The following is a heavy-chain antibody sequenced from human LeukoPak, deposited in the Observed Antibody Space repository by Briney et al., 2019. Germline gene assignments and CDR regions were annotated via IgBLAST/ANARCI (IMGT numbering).Heavy chain of an antibody. J-gene: IGHJ4*02. CDR3: ARGYNWNDPSIFDY. CDR2: ISSSSSYI. CDR1: GFTFSNYA. V-gene: IGHV3-21*01. Sequence: PGGSLRLSCAASGFTFSNYAMSWVRQAPGKGLEWVSSISSSSSYIYYADSVKGRFTISRDNAKNSLYLQMNSLRAEDTAVYYCARGYNWNDPSIFDYWGQGTLVTVSS. D-gene: IGHD1-1*01.